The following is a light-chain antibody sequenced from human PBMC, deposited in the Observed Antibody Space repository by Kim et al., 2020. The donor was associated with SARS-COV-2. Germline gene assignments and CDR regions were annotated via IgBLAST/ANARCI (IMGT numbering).Light chain of an antibody. CDR2: DAS. V-gene: IGKV1-5*01. J-gene: IGKJ4*01. CDR3: QQYNRSSPLP. Sequence: DGVTITCRASQRISSWLAWYQQKPGKAPKLLISDASTLDDGVPSRFSGSGSGTDFTLTINNLQPGDAATYFCQQYNRSSPLPFGGGTKV. CDR1: QRISSW.